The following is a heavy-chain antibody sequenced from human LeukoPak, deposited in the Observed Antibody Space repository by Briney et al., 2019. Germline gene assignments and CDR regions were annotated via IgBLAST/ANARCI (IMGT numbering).Heavy chain of an antibody. CDR1: KFTFSVYW. CDR2: INQDGSEK. V-gene: IGHV3-7*05. Sequence: GGSLRLSCAASKFTFSVYWMSWVRQAPGKGLEWVANINQDGSEKYYVDSVKGRFSISRDNAKNSLFLQMNSLRDEDTAVYYCARETLTFPDFWGQGTLVTVSS. D-gene: IGHD3-9*01. J-gene: IGHJ4*02. CDR3: ARETLTFPDF.